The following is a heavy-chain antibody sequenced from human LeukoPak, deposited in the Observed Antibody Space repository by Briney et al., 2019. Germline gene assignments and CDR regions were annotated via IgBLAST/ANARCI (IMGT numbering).Heavy chain of an antibody. CDR2: ISYDGSNK. J-gene: IGHJ4*02. Sequence: GGSLRLSCAASGFTFSSYGMHWVRQAPGKGLEWVVVISYDGSNKYYADSVKGRFTISRDNSKNTLYLQMNSLRAEDTAVYYCAKDHDSSGWYADYFDYWGQGTLVTVSS. CDR3: AKDHDSSGWYADYFDY. V-gene: IGHV3-30*18. D-gene: IGHD6-19*01. CDR1: GFTFSSYG.